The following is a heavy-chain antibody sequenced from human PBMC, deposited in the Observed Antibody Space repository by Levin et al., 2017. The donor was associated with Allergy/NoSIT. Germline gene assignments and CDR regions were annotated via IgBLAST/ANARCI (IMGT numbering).Heavy chain of an antibody. CDR1: GFTFSDYY. D-gene: IGHD3-22*01. J-gene: IGHJ4*02. CDR3: ARGAIGSSGYYPAGDFDY. CDR2: ISSSGSTI. Sequence: GSLRLSCAASGFTFSDYYMSWIRQAPGKGLEWVSYISSSGSTIYYADSVKGRFTISRDNAKNSLYLQMNSLRAEDTAVYYCARGAIGSSGYYPAGDFDYWGQGTLVTVSS. V-gene: IGHV3-11*01.